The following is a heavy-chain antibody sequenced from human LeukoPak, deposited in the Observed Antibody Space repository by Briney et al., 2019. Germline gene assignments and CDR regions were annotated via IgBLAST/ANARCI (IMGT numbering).Heavy chain of an antibody. D-gene: IGHD1-14*01. J-gene: IGHJ4*02. V-gene: IGHV4-59*01. Sequence: SETLSLTCTVSGGSITSYHWTWIRQPPGKGLEWIGYIGYSGSTNYNPSLKSRVTISINTSKNRFSLKSSSVTAADTAVYYCARTPGASDYWGQGTLVTVSS. CDR2: IGYSGST. CDR1: GGSITSYH. CDR3: ARTPGASDY.